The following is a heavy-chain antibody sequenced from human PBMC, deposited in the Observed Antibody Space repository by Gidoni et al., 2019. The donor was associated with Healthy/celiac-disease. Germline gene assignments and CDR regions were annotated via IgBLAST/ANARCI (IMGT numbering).Heavy chain of an antibody. D-gene: IGHD5-12*01. J-gene: IGHJ6*02. V-gene: IGHV1-69*02. CDR1: GGTFSSYT. CDR3: ARVSDSGYDSYYYGMDV. CDR2: IIPILGIA. Sequence: QVQLVQSGAEVKKPGSSVKVSCKASGGTFSSYTISWVRQAPGQGLEWMGRIIPILGIANYAQKFQGRVTITADKSTSTAYMELSSLRSEDTAVYYCARVSDSGYDSYYYGMDVWGQGTTVTVSS.